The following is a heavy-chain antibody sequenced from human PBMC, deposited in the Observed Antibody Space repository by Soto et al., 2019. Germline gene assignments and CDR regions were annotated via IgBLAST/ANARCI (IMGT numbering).Heavy chain of an antibody. CDR2: IIPIFGTE. V-gene: IGHV1-69*01. D-gene: IGHD6-13*01. Sequence: QVQLVQSGAEVKKPGSSVRVSCKASGGTFSSYAISWVRQAPGQGLEWMGGIIPIFGTENYAQKCQGRVTITADESTSTADMELSSLRSEDTAVYYCARDRIAGSKYYYGMDVWGQGTTVTVSS. CDR1: GGTFSSYA. J-gene: IGHJ6*02. CDR3: ARDRIAGSKYYYGMDV.